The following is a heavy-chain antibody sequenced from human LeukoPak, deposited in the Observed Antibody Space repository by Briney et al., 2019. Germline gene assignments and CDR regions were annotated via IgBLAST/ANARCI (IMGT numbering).Heavy chain of an antibody. Sequence: GASVKVSCKASGYTFTSYGISWVRQAPGQGLEWMGWISAYNGNTNYAQKLQGRVTMTTDTSTSTAYMELRSLRSDDTAVYYCARSSRYDSSGYYYRSPPYYYYGMDVWGQGTTVTVSS. V-gene: IGHV1-18*01. CDR1: GYTFTSYG. CDR2: ISAYNGNT. CDR3: ARSSRYDSSGYYYRSPPYYYYGMDV. D-gene: IGHD3-22*01. J-gene: IGHJ6*02.